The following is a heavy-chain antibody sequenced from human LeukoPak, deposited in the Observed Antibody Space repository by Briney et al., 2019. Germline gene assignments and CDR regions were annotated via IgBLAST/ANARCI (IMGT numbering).Heavy chain of an antibody. Sequence: GGSLRLSCAASGFTVSSNYMSWVRQAPGKGLEWVSVIYSGGSTYYADSVKGRFTISRDNSKNTLYLQMNSLRAEDTVVYYCARVGDVDTAMVDYWGQGTLVTVSS. CDR1: GFTVSSNY. CDR2: IYSGGST. J-gene: IGHJ4*02. D-gene: IGHD5-18*01. CDR3: ARVGDVDTAMVDY. V-gene: IGHV3-66*01.